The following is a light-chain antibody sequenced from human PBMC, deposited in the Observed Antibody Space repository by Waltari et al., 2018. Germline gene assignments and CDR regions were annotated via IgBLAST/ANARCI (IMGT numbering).Light chain of an antibody. J-gene: IGKJ3*01. V-gene: IGKV1-39*01. Sequence: DIQMTQSPASLAASLGDRVTITCRPSQSVTTSLNWYQQKSGEPPKLLISAESSFQSGVPSRFSGSGSGTDFTLTITHLQPEDVATYFCQQSHSPPFTFGPGTKV. CDR2: AES. CDR3: QQSHSPPFT. CDR1: QSVTTS.